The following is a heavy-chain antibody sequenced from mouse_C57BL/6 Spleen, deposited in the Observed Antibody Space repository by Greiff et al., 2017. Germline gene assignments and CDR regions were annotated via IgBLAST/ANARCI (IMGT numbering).Heavy chain of an antibody. V-gene: IGHV1-15*01. CDR3: TIYYGSVMDY. CDR2: IDPETGGT. D-gene: IGHD1-1*01. Sequence: VQLQQSGAELVRPGASVTLSCKASGYTFTDYEMHWVKQTPVHGLEWIGAIDPETGGTAYNQKFKGKAILTADKSSSTAYMELRSLTSEDSAVYYCTIYYGSVMDYWGQGTSVTVSS. CDR1: GYTFTDYE. J-gene: IGHJ4*01.